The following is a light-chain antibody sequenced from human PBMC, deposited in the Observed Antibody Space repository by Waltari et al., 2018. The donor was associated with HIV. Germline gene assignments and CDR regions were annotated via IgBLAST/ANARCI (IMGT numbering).Light chain of an antibody. J-gene: IGKJ2*03. CDR2: DAS. CDR3: QQYDNPNYS. CDR1: QGIVNF. V-gene: IGKV1-33*01. Sequence: IQMTQSPSSLSASVGDRVTITCQASQGIVNFLNWFLQKSGKAPKLLISDASNLRSGVPSRFSGTGSGTHFTLTISGLQPEDVATYYCQQYDNPNYSFGQGTKLEI.